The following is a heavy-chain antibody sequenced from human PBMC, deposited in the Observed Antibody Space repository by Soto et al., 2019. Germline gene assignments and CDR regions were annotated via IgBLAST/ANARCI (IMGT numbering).Heavy chain of an antibody. Sequence: EVQLVESGGGLVQPGGSLRLSCAASGFTFSSYSMNWVRQAPGKGLEWVSYISSSSSTIYYADSVKGRFTISRDNAKNSLYLQMNSLRAEDTAVYYCARGFRTGTTSEGWFDPWGQGTLVTVSS. D-gene: IGHD1-1*01. J-gene: IGHJ5*02. CDR1: GFTFSSYS. CDR2: ISSSSSTI. CDR3: ARGFRTGTTSEGWFDP. V-gene: IGHV3-48*01.